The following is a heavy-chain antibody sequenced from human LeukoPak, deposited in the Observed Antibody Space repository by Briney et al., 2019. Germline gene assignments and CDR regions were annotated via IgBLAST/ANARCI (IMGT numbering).Heavy chain of an antibody. Sequence: ASVKVSCKASGGTFSSYAISWVRQAPGQGLEWMGGIIPIFGTANYAQKFQGRVTITADKSTSTASMELSSLRSEDTAVYYCARGPFSSGWYYHFDYWGQGTLVTVSS. CDR1: GGTFSSYA. CDR2: IIPIFGTA. J-gene: IGHJ4*02. V-gene: IGHV1-69*06. CDR3: ARGPFSSGWYYHFDY. D-gene: IGHD6-19*01.